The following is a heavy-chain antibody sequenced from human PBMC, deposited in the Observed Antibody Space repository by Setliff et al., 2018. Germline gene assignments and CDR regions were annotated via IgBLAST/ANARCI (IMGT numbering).Heavy chain of an antibody. D-gene: IGHD2-21*02. CDR2: IGHTGSI. CDR1: GYSISSGYI. CDR3: ARDLGHGGDSDY. V-gene: IGHV4-38-2*02. J-gene: IGHJ4*02. Sequence: SETLSLTCTVSGYSISSGYIWGWIRQPPGKGLEWVGNIGHTGSINYNPSLKSRLTISRDTSKNQVSLKLNSVTATDTAVYYCARDLGHGGDSDYWGREILVTVSS.